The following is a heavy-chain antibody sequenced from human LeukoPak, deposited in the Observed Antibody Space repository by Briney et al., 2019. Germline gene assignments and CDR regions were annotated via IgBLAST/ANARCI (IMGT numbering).Heavy chain of an antibody. D-gene: IGHD3-16*02. CDR1: GFTFSSYA. Sequence: PGRSLRLSCAASGFTFSSYAMHWVRQAPGKGLEWVAVISYDGSNKYYADSVKGRFTISRDNSKNTLYLQMNSLRAEDTAVYYCAKGKTFGGVIMPMDYWGQGTLVTVSS. CDR2: ISYDGSNK. J-gene: IGHJ4*02. CDR3: AKGKTFGGVIMPMDY. V-gene: IGHV3-30-3*01.